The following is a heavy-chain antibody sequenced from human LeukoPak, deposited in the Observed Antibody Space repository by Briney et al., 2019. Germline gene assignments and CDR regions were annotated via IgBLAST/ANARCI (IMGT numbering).Heavy chain of an antibody. CDR2: IKQDGSEK. CDR3: ARVVATVTPV. D-gene: IGHD4-17*01. CDR1: GFTFSRYW. V-gene: IGHV3-7*04. Sequence: GGSLRLSCAASGFTFSRYWMSWVRQARGKGLEWVANIKQDGSEKHYVDSVKGRFTISRDNAKNSLYLQMNSLRAEDTAVYYCARVVATVTPVWGQGTLVTVSS. J-gene: IGHJ4*02.